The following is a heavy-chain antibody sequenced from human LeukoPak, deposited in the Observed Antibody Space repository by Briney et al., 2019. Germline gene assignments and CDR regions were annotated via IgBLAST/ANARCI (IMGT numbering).Heavy chain of an antibody. D-gene: IGHD3-10*01. Sequence: PGGSLRLSCAASGFTFSSYWMHWVRQAPGKGLVWVSRINSDGSSTSYADSVKGRFTISRDNAKNTLYLQMNSLRAEDTAVYYCARDPALTYYYGSGIYYTPALVDYWGKGTLVTVSS. V-gene: IGHV3-74*01. CDR3: ARDPALTYYYGSGIYYTPALVDY. J-gene: IGHJ4*02. CDR1: GFTFSSYW. CDR2: INSDGSST.